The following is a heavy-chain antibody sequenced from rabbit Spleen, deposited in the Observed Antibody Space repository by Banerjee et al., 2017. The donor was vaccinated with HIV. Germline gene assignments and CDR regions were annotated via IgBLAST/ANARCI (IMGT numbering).Heavy chain of an antibody. CDR3: ARDSASSFSSYGMDL. D-gene: IGHD8-1*01. CDR2: INAITGKA. J-gene: IGHJ6*01. CDR1: GFSFSSSYY. Sequence: QSLEESGGDLVKPGASLTLTCTASGFSFSSSYYMCWVRQAPGKGLEWIACINAITGKAVYASWAKGRFTFSKTSSTTVALQMTSLTAADTATYFCARDSASSFSSYGMDLWGPGTLVTVS. V-gene: IGHV1S40*01.